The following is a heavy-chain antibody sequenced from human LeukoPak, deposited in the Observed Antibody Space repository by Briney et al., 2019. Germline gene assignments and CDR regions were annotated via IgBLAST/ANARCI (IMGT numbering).Heavy chain of an antibody. CDR2: INSDGSRT. J-gene: IGHJ4*02. CDR1: GFTFSSYW. Sequence: GGSLRLSCAASGFTFSSYWMHWVRQVSGKGLMWVSRINSDGSRTNYADSVKGRFTISRDNARDTLYLQMNSLRAEDTAVYYCARVAHCTSTSCPLEYWGQGTLVTVSS. V-gene: IGHV3-74*01. D-gene: IGHD2-2*01. CDR3: ARVAHCTSTSCPLEY.